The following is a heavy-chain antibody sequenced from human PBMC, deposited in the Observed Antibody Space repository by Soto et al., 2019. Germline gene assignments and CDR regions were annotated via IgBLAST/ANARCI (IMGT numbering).Heavy chain of an antibody. D-gene: IGHD6-13*01. CDR1: GYTFTSYG. CDR3: ARVSTEPGYSSSWYYFDY. J-gene: IGHJ4*02. CDR2: ISAYNGNT. Sequence: GASVKVSCKASGYTFTSYGISWVRQAPGQGLEWMGWISAYNGNTNYAQKLQGRVTMTTDTSTSTAYMELRSLRSDDTAVYYCARVSTEPGYSSSWYYFDYWGQGTLVTVSS. V-gene: IGHV1-18*01.